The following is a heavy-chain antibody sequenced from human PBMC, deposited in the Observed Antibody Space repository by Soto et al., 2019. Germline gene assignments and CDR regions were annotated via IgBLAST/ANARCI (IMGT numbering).Heavy chain of an antibody. Sequence: SGTLSLTCTVSGGSINSGDFSWTWLRQPQGKGLEWIGYIYHTGTTYYNTSLKSRVTISVDRSKNQFSLKLSSVTAADTAVYYCARGIIFYDSSGDSCFVPSGQGTLVTVS. CDR2: IYHTGTT. D-gene: IGHD3-22*01. CDR3: ARGIIFYDSSGDSCFVP. CDR1: GGSINSGDFS. J-gene: IGHJ5*02. V-gene: IGHV4-30-2*01.